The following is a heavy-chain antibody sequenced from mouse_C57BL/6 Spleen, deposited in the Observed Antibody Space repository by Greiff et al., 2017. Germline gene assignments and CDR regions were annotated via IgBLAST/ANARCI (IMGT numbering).Heavy chain of an antibody. CDR3: ARYYSNYEAMDY. Sequence: VQLQQPGAELVKPGASVKMSCKASGYSFTSYWITWVKQRPGQGLEWIGDIYPGSGSTNYNEKFKSKATLTVDPSTSTAYMQLSSLTSEDSAVYYCARYYSNYEAMDYWGQETSVTVSS. J-gene: IGHJ4*01. CDR1: GYSFTSYW. D-gene: IGHD2-5*01. V-gene: IGHV1-55*01. CDR2: IYPGSGST.